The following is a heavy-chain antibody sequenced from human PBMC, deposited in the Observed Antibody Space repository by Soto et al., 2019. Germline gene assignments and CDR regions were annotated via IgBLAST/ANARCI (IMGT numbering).Heavy chain of an antibody. CDR1: GYTFTSYA. Sequence: QVQLVQSGAEVKKPGASVKVSCKASGYTFTSYAMHWVRQAPGQRLEWMGWINAGNGNTKYSQKFQGRVTITRDTSASTAYMELSSLRSEDTAVYYCARAQNTHCTNGVFYPLGYWGQGTLVTVSS. CDR3: ARAQNTHCTNGVFYPLGY. J-gene: IGHJ4*02. CDR2: INAGNGNT. V-gene: IGHV1-3*01. D-gene: IGHD2-8*01.